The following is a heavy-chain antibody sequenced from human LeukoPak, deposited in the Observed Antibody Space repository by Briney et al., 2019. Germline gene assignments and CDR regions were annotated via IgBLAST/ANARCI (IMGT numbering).Heavy chain of an antibody. J-gene: IGHJ4*02. CDR3: AKDDSQHYYDSSGYYVFDH. Sequence: PGGSLRLSCAASGFTFSSYAMSWVRQAPGKGLEWVSAISGSGGSTYYADSVKGRFTISRDNSKNTLYLQMNSLRAEDTAVYYCAKDDSQHYYDSSGYYVFDHWGQGTLVTVSS. V-gene: IGHV3-23*01. CDR1: GFTFSSYA. D-gene: IGHD3-22*01. CDR2: ISGSGGST.